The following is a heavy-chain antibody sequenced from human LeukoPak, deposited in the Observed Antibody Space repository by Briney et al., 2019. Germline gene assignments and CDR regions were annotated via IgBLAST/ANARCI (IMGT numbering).Heavy chain of an antibody. Sequence: ASVKVSCKASGYTFTSYAMNWVRQAPGQGPEWMGWINTNTGNPTYAQGFTGRFVFSLDTSVSTAYLQISSLKAEDTAVYYCARGGSGTYFSDRSYYGLDVWGQGTMVTVSS. V-gene: IGHV7-4-1*02. CDR2: INTNTGNP. CDR1: GYTFTSYA. CDR3: ARGGSGTYFSDRSYYGLDV. D-gene: IGHD3-10*01. J-gene: IGHJ6*02.